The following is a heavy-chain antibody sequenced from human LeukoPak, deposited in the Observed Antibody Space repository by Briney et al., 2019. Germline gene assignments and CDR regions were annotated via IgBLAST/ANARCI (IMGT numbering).Heavy chain of an antibody. J-gene: IGHJ5*02. Sequence: ASETLSLTCTVSGGSISSGGYYWSWIRQPPGKGLEWIGYIYHSGSTYYNPSLKSRVTISVDRSKNQFSLKLSSVTAADTAVYYCARGGNDYVWGSPHWFDPWGQGTLVTVSS. CDR2: IYHSGST. V-gene: IGHV4-30-2*01. D-gene: IGHD3-16*01. CDR1: GGSISSGGYY. CDR3: ARGGNDYVWGSPHWFDP.